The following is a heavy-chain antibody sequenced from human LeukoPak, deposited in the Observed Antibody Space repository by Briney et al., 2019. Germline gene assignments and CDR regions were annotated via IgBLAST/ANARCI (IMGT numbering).Heavy chain of an antibody. V-gene: IGHV4-61*01. CDR1: GDSVSRSSYY. J-gene: IGHJ4*02. CDR2: IYYSGST. D-gene: IGHD2-15*01. CDR3: ARQAFCSGSSCNPFDY. Sequence: SETLSLTCTVSGDSVSRSSYYWTWIRQPPGKGLEWIGYIYYSGSTNYNPSLKSRVTISIDTSKSQFSLKLSSVTAADTAVYYCARQAFCSGSSCNPFDYWGQGTLVTVSS.